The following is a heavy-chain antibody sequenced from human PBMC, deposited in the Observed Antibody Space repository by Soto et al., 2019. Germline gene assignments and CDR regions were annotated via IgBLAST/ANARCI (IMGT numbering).Heavy chain of an antibody. Sequence: LRLSFAASGFTFSSYAMSWVRQAPGKGLEWVSAISGSGGSTYYADSVKGRFTISRDNSKNTLYLQMNSLRAEDTAVYYCAKYGPSAAAGRYYYYGMDVWGQGTTVTVSS. J-gene: IGHJ6*02. D-gene: IGHD6-13*01. CDR3: AKYGPSAAAGRYYYYGMDV. CDR2: ISGSGGST. CDR1: GFTFSSYA. V-gene: IGHV3-23*01.